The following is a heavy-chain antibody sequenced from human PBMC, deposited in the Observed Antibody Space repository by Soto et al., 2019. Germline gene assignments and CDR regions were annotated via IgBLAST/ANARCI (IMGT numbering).Heavy chain of an antibody. V-gene: IGHV4-59*01. Sequence: SETLSLTCAVSGDCINFYHCAGIRQPPGKGLEWMGYIYYTGSTNYNPSLKSRVSISVDTSKNQFSLKLSSVTAADTAVYYCARVARTGQYYFDFWGQGALVTVSS. D-gene: IGHD1-1*01. CDR1: GDCINFYH. CDR2: IYYTGST. J-gene: IGHJ4*02. CDR3: ARVARTGQYYFDF.